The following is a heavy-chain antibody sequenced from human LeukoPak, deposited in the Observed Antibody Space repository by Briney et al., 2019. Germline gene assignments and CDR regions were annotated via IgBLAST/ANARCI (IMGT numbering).Heavy chain of an antibody. CDR2: ISSSGSTI. CDR3: ARATRYSGYDWAFDI. V-gene: IGHV3-11*01. CDR1: GFTFSDYY. Sequence: GGSLRLSCAASGFTFSDYYMSWIRQAPGKGLEWVSYISSSGSTIYYADSVKGRFTISRDNAKNSLYLQMNSLRAEDTAVYYCARATRYSGYDWAFDIWGQGTMVTVSS. D-gene: IGHD5-12*01. J-gene: IGHJ3*02.